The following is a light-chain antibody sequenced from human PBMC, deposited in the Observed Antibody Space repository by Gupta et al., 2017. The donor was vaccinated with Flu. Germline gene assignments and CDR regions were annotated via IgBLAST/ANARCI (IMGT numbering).Light chain of an antibody. CDR1: NIGTKS. V-gene: IGLV3-21*02. CDR2: DDT. J-gene: IGLJ2*01. Sequence: GNNIGTKSVHWYQQRPGQAPVLVVYDDTDRPSGILARFSGSNSGNTATLTIVRVEAGDEADYYCQVWDSSSAHPVVFGGGTNLAVL. CDR3: QVWDSSSAHPVV.